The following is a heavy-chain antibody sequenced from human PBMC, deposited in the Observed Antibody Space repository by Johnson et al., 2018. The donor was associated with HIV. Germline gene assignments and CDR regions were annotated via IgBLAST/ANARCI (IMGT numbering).Heavy chain of an antibody. CDR3: ARGGSDVFDI. V-gene: IGHV3-30*04. CDR2: ISYDGSNK. CDR1: GFTFSSYA. D-gene: IGHD3-16*01. J-gene: IGHJ3*02. Sequence: QVQLVESGGGVVQPGRSLRLSCAASGFTFSSYAMHWVRQAPAKGLEWVAVISYDGSNKYYADSVKGRFTISRDNSKNTLYLQMNSLRAEDTAVYYCARGGSDVFDIWGRGTMVTVSA.